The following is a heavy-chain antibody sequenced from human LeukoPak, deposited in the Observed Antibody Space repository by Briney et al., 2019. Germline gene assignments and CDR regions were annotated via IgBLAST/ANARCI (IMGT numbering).Heavy chain of an antibody. J-gene: IGHJ4*02. Sequence: GGSLRLSCAASGFTFSRYSMNGVRQAPGKGLEWVSSVSSSSSYIYYADSVKGRFTISRDNAKNSVFLQMNSLRAEDTAVYYCARAEGYGSFDYWGQGTLVTVSS. CDR1: GFTFSRYS. CDR2: VSSSSSYI. CDR3: ARAEGYGSFDY. V-gene: IGHV3-21*01. D-gene: IGHD5-12*01.